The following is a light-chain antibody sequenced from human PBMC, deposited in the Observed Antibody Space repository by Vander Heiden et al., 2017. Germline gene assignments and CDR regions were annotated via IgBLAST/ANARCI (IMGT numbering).Light chain of an antibody. CDR2: LGS. Sequence: DIVITQSPLSLPVTPGAPASISCRSSQSLLHSNGYNYLDWYLQKPGQSPQLLIYLGSNRASGVPDRFSGSGSGTDFTLKISRVEAEDVGVYYCMQALQTPFTFGPGTKVDIK. V-gene: IGKV2-28*01. CDR1: QSLLHSNGYNY. J-gene: IGKJ3*01. CDR3: MQALQTPFT.